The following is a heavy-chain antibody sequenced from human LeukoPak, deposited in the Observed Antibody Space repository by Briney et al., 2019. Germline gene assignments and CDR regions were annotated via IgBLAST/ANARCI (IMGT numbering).Heavy chain of an antibody. CDR3: ARVGYYEGYFDY. D-gene: IGHD3-22*01. J-gene: IGHJ4*02. CDR1: GFTFSSYD. Sequence: GGSLRLSCAASGFTFSSYDINWVRQAPGKGLEWASYISSKSTTIYYADSVKGRFTISRDNAKSSLYLQMNSLRDEDTAVYYCARVGYYEGYFDYWGQGTLVTVSS. CDR2: ISSKSTTI. V-gene: IGHV3-48*02.